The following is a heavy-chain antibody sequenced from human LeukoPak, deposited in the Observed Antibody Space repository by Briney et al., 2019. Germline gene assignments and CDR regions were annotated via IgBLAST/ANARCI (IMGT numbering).Heavy chain of an antibody. D-gene: IGHD6-6*01. Sequence: GASVKVSCKASGGTFSSYAISWVRRAPGQGLEWMGGIIPIFGTANYAQKFQGRVTITTDESTSTAYMELSSLRSEDTAVYYCARGHSSSPYYYYYYYMDVWGKGTTVTVSS. CDR1: GGTFSSYA. V-gene: IGHV1-69*05. J-gene: IGHJ6*03. CDR3: ARGHSSSPYYYYYYYMDV. CDR2: IIPIFGTA.